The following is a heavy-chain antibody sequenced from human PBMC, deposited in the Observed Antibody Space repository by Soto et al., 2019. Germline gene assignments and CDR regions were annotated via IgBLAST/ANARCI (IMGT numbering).Heavy chain of an antibody. CDR1: GITVSSSD. D-gene: IGHD1-26*01. Sequence: GGSLRLSCAASGITVSSSDMSWVRQAPGKGLEWVSVIYSGGTTYYADSVKGRFTISRDNSKNTLFLQMNSLRAGDTAVYYCARDPSWALPALSGMDVWGQGTTVTVS. CDR2: IYSGGTT. CDR3: ARDPSWALPALSGMDV. J-gene: IGHJ6*02. V-gene: IGHV3-66*01.